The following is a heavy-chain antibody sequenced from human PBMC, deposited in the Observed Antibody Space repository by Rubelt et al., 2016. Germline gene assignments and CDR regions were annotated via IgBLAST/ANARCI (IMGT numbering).Heavy chain of an antibody. J-gene: IGHJ4*02. D-gene: IGHD1-7*01. Sequence: QVHLQQSGPGLVKPSQTLSLTCAISGDSVSSNSAAWNWIRQSPSRGLEWLGRTYYRSKWSNEYATSVKSRITIKPEQAKSQFSLKLNCVTPEDTAVYYCARNTGTLDYWGQGILVTVSS. V-gene: IGHV6-1*01. CDR2: TYYRSKWSN. CDR3: ARNTGTLDY. CDR1: GDSVSSNSAA.